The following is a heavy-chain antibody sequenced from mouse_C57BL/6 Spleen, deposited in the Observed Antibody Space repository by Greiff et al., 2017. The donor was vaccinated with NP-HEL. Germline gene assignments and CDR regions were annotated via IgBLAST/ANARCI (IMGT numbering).Heavy chain of an antibody. CDR2: IDPENGDT. CDR3: TKGYSNYENYWYFDV. Sequence: VQLQQSGAELVRPGASVKLSCTASGFNIKDDYMHWVKQRPEQGLEWIGWIDPENGDTEYASKFQGKATITADTSSNTAYLQLSSLTSEDTAVYYCTKGYSNYENYWYFDVWGTGTTVTVSS. V-gene: IGHV14-4*01. J-gene: IGHJ1*03. D-gene: IGHD2-5*01. CDR1: GFNIKDDY.